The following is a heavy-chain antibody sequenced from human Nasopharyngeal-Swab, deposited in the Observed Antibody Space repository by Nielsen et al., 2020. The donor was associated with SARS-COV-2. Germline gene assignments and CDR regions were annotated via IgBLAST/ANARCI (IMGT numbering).Heavy chain of an antibody. Sequence: ESLKISCAASGFTFSGSAMHWVRQASGKGLEWVGRIRSKANSYATAYAASVKGRFTISRDDSKNTAYLQMNSLKTEDTAVYYCTHGDTAMVTGASYWGQGTLVTVSS. J-gene: IGHJ4*02. CDR2: IRSKANSYAT. V-gene: IGHV3-73*01. CDR1: GFTFSGSA. D-gene: IGHD5-18*01. CDR3: THGDTAMVTGASY.